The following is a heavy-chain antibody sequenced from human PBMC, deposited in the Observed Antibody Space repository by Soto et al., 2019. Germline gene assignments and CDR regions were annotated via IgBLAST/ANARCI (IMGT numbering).Heavy chain of an antibody. D-gene: IGHD6-19*01. CDR1: GFTFSSYS. J-gene: IGHJ6*02. V-gene: IGHV3-48*02. CDR3: ARDNGRDQWLVTYYYYGIDV. Sequence: GSLRLSCAASGFTFSSYSMNWVRQAPGKGLEWVSYISSSSSTIYYADSVKGRFTISRDNAKNSLYLQMNSLRDEDTAVYYCARDNGRDQWLVTYYYYGIDVRAQRTTVTVS. CDR2: ISSSSSTI.